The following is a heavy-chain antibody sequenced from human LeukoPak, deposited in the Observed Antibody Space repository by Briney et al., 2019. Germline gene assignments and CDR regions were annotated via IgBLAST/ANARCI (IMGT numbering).Heavy chain of an antibody. CDR2: ISWNSGSI. D-gene: IGHD2-15*01. V-gene: IGHV3-9*01. Sequence: GGSLRLSCAASGFTFSSYAMHWVRQAPGKGLEWVSGISWNSGSIGYADSVKGRFTISRDNAKNSLYLQMNSLRAEDTALYYCAKGAVIEVCSGGSCYDYFDYWGQGTLVTVSS. J-gene: IGHJ4*02. CDR1: GFTFSSYA. CDR3: AKGAVIEVCSGGSCYDYFDY.